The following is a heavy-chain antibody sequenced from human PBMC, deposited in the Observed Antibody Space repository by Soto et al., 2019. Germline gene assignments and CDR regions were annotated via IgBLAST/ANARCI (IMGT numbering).Heavy chain of an antibody. J-gene: IGHJ4*02. CDR3: ASNYGDYVQMSN. CDR1: GASISSYY. V-gene: IGHV4-59*01. Sequence: QVQLQESGPGLVKPSETLSLTCTVSGASISSYYWSWIRQPPGKGLEWIGYIYYSGNSNYNPSLKSRVNLSINTSKTQFSLKLSSVTAADTAVYYCASNYGDYVQMSNWGQGTLVTVSS. D-gene: IGHD4-17*01. CDR2: IYYSGNS.